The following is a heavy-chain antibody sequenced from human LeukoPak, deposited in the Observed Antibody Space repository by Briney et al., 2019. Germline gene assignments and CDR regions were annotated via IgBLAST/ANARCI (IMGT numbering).Heavy chain of an antibody. Sequence: GGSLRLSCAASGFTFSSYSMNWVRQAPGKGLEWVSSISSSSSYIYYADSVKGRFTISRDNAKNSLYLQMNSLRAEDTAVYYCASSCGGDCYLEGAFDIWGQGTMVTVPS. V-gene: IGHV3-21*01. CDR1: GFTFSSYS. J-gene: IGHJ3*02. CDR3: ASSCGGDCYLEGAFDI. D-gene: IGHD2-21*02. CDR2: ISSSSSYI.